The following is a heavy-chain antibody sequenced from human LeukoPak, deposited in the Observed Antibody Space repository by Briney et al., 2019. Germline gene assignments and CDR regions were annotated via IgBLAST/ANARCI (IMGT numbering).Heavy chain of an antibody. Sequence: SGPALVKPTQTLTLTCTFSGFSLSTSGMCVSWIRQPPGKALEWLARIDWDDDKYYSTSLKTRLTISKDTSKNQVVLTMTNMDPEDTATYYCARTRTTLVPPSYYFDYWGQGTLVTVSS. CDR2: IDWDDDK. D-gene: IGHD4-23*01. CDR3: ARTRTTLVPPSYYFDY. CDR1: GFSLSTSGMC. J-gene: IGHJ4*02. V-gene: IGHV2-70*11.